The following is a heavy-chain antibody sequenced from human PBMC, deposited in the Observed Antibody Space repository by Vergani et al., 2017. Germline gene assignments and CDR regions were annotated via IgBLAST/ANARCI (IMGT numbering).Heavy chain of an antibody. V-gene: IGHV3-9*01. J-gene: IGHJ5*02. Sequence: VQLVESGGGVVQPGRSLRLSCAASGFTFSSYAMHWVRQAPGKGLEWVSGISWHSGSIGCADSVKGRFTISRDNAKNSLYLQMNSLRAEDTALYYCAKDAMCAVLMYNWFDPWGQGTLVTVSS. CDR1: GFTFSSYA. CDR2: ISWHSGSI. D-gene: IGHD6-6*01. CDR3: AKDAMCAVLMYNWFDP.